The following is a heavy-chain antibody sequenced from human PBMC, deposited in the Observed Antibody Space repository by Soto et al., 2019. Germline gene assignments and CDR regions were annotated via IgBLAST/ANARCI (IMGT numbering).Heavy chain of an antibody. CDR3: ARGAYNRAYDM. Sequence: QLVESGGGLIQPGGSLRLSCVVSGFTVSGNYMTWVRQAPGKGLEWVSVLYSGGSTYYADSVKGRFTISRDDSKNTLYLQMSNLRAADTAVYYCARGAYNRAYDMWGQGTVVTVSS. D-gene: IGHD1-20*01. V-gene: IGHV3-53*01. J-gene: IGHJ3*02. CDR2: LYSGGST. CDR1: GFTVSGNY.